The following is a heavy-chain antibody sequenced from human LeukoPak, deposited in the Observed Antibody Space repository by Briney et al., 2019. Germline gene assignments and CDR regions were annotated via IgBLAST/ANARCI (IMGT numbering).Heavy chain of an antibody. J-gene: IGHJ4*02. V-gene: IGHV1-24*01. CDR3: ATQHDILTGYYTRNSLYYFDY. CDR2: FDPEDGET. D-gene: IGHD3-9*01. Sequence: GASVKVSCKVSGYTLTELSMHWVRQAPGKGLEWMGGFDPEDGETIYAQKFQGRVTMTEDTSTDTAYMELSSLRSEDTAVYYCATQHDILTGYYTRNSLYYFDYWGQGTLVTVSS. CDR1: GYTLTELS.